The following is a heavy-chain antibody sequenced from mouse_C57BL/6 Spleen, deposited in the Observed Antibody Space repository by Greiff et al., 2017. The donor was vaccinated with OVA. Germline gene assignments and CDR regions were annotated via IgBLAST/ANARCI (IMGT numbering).Heavy chain of an antibody. Sequence: QVQLQQSGAELVKPGASVKLSCKASGYTFTEYTIHWVKQRSGQGLEWIGWFYPGSGSIKYNEKFKDKATLTADKSSSTFYMELSRLTSEDSAVYFCARHEEGRGGYYSWFAYWGQGTLVTVSA. J-gene: IGHJ3*01. CDR2: FYPGSGSI. CDR1: GYTFTEYT. D-gene: IGHD2-3*01. CDR3: ARHEEGRGGYYSWFAY. V-gene: IGHV1-62-2*01.